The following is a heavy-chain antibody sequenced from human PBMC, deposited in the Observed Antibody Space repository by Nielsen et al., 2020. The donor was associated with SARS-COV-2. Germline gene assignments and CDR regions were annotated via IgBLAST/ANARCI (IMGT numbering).Heavy chain of an antibody. CDR2: INHSGST. Sequence: GSLGLSCAVYGGSFSGYYWSWIRQPPGKGLEWIGEINHSGSTNYNPSLKSRVTISVDTSKNQFSLKLSSVTAADTAVYYCARGQSASVGARWAAFDIWGQGTMVTVSS. D-gene: IGHD1-26*01. CDR3: ARGQSASVGARWAAFDI. V-gene: IGHV4-34*01. CDR1: GGSFSGYY. J-gene: IGHJ3*02.